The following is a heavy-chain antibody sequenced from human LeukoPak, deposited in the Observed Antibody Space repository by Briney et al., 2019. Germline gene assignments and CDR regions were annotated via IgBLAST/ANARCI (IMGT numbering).Heavy chain of an antibody. CDR1: GFTFSSYS. Sequence: PGGSLRLSCAASGFTFSSYSMNWVRQAPGKGLEWVSSISSSSSYIYYADSVKGRFTISRDNAKNSLYLQMNSLRAEDTAVYYCARDRGDDYYYYGMDVWGQGTTVTVSS. CDR3: ARDRGDDYYYYGMDV. V-gene: IGHV3-21*01. D-gene: IGHD4-17*01. CDR2: ISSSSSYI. J-gene: IGHJ6*02.